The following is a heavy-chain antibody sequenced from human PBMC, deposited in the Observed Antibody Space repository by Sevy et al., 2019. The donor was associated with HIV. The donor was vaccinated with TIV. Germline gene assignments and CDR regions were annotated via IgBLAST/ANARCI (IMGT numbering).Heavy chain of an antibody. CDR1: GFTFSSYG. J-gene: IGHJ4*02. V-gene: IGHV3-33*01. Sequence: GGSLRLSCAASGFTFSSYGMHWVRQAPGKGLEWVAFLWYEGSNKYNGDSGKVRFTVSGDNSRNTLYLEMNSLGAEDTSVYYCARDKYYYDSSGLFDYWGQGTLVTVSS. D-gene: IGHD3-22*01. CDR2: LWYEGSNK. CDR3: ARDKYYYDSSGLFDY.